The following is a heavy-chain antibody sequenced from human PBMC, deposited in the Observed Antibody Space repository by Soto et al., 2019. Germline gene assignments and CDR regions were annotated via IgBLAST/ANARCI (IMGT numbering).Heavy chain of an antibody. Sequence: QVQLQESGPGLVKPSETLSLTCTASGASISSPNWWSWVRQAPGKGLEWIAEISHSGSSNQNPSLKSRIAISVDRSKSQFSLKRNSVTAADTAVYYCARLGYCSGATCSRSEYFQHWGQGTLVTVSS. J-gene: IGHJ1*01. CDR2: ISHSGSS. CDR3: ARLGYCSGATCSRSEYFQH. CDR1: GASISSPNW. V-gene: IGHV4-4*02. D-gene: IGHD2-15*01.